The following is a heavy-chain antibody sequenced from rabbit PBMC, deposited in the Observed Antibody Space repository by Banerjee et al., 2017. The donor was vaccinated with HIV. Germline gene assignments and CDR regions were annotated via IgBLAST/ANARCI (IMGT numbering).Heavy chain of an antibody. V-gene: IGHV1S40*01. D-gene: IGHD4-1*01. Sequence: QSLEESGGDLVKPGASLTLTCTASGFSFSSHWMCWVRQAPGKGLEWIGCISTGDGSTYHASWVNGRFTISKTSSTTVTLQMTSLTAADTATYFCAREGYGNSGWGEWGPGTLVTVS. CDR2: ISTGDGST. CDR3: AREGYGNSGWGE. CDR1: GFSFSSHW. J-gene: IGHJ4*01.